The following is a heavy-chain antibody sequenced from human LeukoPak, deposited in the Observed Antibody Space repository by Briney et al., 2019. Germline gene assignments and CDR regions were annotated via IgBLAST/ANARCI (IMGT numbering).Heavy chain of an antibody. D-gene: IGHD3-22*01. J-gene: IGHJ4*02. CDR2: IKTDGSQI. CDR1: GFTFSSYW. Sequence: GGSLRLSCVASGFTFSSYWMTWVRQAPGKGLEWVANIKTDGSQIYYVDSVKGRFTISRDNAKNSLYLQMNSLRAEDTALYYCARSPYDSSGYEGRYFDYWGQGTLVTVSS. V-gene: IGHV3-7*03. CDR3: ARSPYDSSGYEGRYFDY.